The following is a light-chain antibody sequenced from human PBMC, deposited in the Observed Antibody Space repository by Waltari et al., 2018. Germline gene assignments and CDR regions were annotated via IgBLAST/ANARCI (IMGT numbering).Light chain of an antibody. CDR1: QRVGTS. J-gene: IGKJ1*01. CDR2: DAS. Sequence: EIVLTPSPATLSLSPGERATLSCRASQRVGTSLAWYQQKPGQAPRLLISDASYRASGIPARFSGSGSGTDFTLTISSLQPDDFGTYYCQQSYNTPPVTFGPGTKVDIK. V-gene: IGKV3-11*01. CDR3: QQSYNTPPVT.